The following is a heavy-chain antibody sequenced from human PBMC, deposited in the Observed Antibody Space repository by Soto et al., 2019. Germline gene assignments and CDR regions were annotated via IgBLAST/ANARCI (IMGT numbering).Heavy chain of an antibody. D-gene: IGHD5-12*01. J-gene: IGHJ3*02. V-gene: IGHV4-31*03. Sequence: ASETRSLTCTVSGGSISSGGYSWTWIRQHPGKGLEWIGYIYYSGSTYYKPSLKSRVTISVDTSKNQLSLKLSSVTAADTAVYYCAGASTWRPGAFDIWGQGTTVT. CDR1: GGSISSGGYS. CDR2: IYYSGST. CDR3: AGASTWRPGAFDI.